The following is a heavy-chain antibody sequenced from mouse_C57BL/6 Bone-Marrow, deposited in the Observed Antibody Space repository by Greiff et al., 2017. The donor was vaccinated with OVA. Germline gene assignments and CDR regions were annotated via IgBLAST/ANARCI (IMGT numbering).Heavy chain of an antibody. CDR3: ARKDYGNYPLYYAMDY. CDR1: GYTFTSYW. V-gene: IGHV1-7*01. J-gene: IGHJ4*01. Sequence: VQLQQSGAELAKPGASVKLSCKASGYTFTSYWMHWVKQRPGQGLEWIGYINPSSGSTKYNQKFKDKATLTADKSSSTAYMQLSSLTYEDSAVEYCARKDYGNYPLYYAMDYWGQGTSVTVSS. CDR2: INPSSGST. D-gene: IGHD2-1*01.